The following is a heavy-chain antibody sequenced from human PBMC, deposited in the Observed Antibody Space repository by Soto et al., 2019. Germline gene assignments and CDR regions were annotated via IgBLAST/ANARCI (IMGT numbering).Heavy chain of an antibody. D-gene: IGHD1-26*01. J-gene: IGHJ6*02. CDR3: EREEGAYYYYAMDV. Sequence: SETLSLTCNVSGGSINSYYLSWIRQPPGKGLEWIVYIYYSGIATDNPPLKSRVTISVDTSKNQFSLRLNSVTAADTAVYYCEREEGAYYYYAMDVWGQGTTVTV. CDR1: GGSINSYY. V-gene: IGHV4-59*01. CDR2: IYYSGIA.